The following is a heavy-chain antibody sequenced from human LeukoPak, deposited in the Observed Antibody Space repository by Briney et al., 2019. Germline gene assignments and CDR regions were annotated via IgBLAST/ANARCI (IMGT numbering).Heavy chain of an antibody. V-gene: IGHV3-23*01. CDR2: ISGSGGST. CDR3: ARVGGSSGYYFGY. Sequence: PGGSLRLSCAASGFTFSSYAMSWVRQAPGKGLEWVSAISGSGGSTYYADSVKGRFTISRDNSKNTLYLQMNSLRAEDTAVYYCARVGGSSGYYFGYWGQGTLVTVSS. J-gene: IGHJ4*02. CDR1: GFTFSSYA. D-gene: IGHD3-22*01.